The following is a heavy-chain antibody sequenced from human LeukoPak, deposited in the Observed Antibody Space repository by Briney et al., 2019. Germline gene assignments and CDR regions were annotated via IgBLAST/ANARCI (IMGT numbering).Heavy chain of an antibody. D-gene: IGHD2-2*01. Sequence: PSETLSLTCTVSGGSISSSSYYWGWIRQPPGKGLEWIGSIYYSGSTYYNPSLKSRVTISVDTSKNQFSLKLSSVTAADTAVYYCARRWYCSSTSCYFPGAFDSWGQGTMVTVSS. CDR1: GGSISSSSYY. J-gene: IGHJ3*02. V-gene: IGHV4-39*01. CDR2: IYYSGST. CDR3: ARRWYCSSTSCYFPGAFDS.